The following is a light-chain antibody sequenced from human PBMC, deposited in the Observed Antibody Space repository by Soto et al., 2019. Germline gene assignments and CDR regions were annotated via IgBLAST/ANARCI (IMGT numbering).Light chain of an antibody. CDR3: SSYTSSTTWV. V-gene: IGLV2-14*03. CDR1: SSDIGNYNY. CDR2: EVS. J-gene: IGLJ3*02. Sequence: QSALTQPASVSGSPGQSITISCTGTSSDIGNYNYVSWYQQHPGKGPKLMIYEVSNRPSGVSNRFSGSKSGNTASLTISGLQAEDEADYYCSSYTSSTTWVFGGGTKVTVL.